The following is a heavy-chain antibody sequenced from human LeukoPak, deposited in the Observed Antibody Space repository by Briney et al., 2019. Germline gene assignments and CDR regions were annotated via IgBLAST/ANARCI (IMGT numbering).Heavy chain of an antibody. CDR1: GFTFSSYW. V-gene: IGHV3-7*01. J-gene: IGHJ3*02. D-gene: IGHD3-22*01. CDR3: ARDSSGYYFGHDAFDI. CDR2: IKQDGSEK. Sequence: GGSLRLSCAASGFTFSSYWMSWVRQAPGKGLEWVANIKQDGSEKYYVDSVKGRFTVSRDNAKNSLYLQMNSLRAEDTAVYYCARDSSGYYFGHDAFDIWGQGTMVTVSS.